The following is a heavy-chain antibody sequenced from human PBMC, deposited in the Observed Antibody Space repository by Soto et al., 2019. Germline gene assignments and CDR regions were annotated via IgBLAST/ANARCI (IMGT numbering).Heavy chain of an antibody. D-gene: IGHD3-9*01. CDR1: GYTFTGYY. CDR2: INPNSGGT. J-gene: IGHJ5*02. Sequence: ASVKVSCKASGYTFTGYYMHWVRQAPGQGLEWMGWINPNSGGTNYAQKFQGWVTMTRDTSISTAYMELSRLRFDDTAVYYCARAKEGYDILTGYYISWFDPWGQGTLVTV. CDR3: ARAKEGYDILTGYYISWFDP. V-gene: IGHV1-2*04.